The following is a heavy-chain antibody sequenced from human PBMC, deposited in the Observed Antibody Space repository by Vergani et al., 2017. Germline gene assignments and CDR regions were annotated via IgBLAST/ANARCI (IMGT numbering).Heavy chain of an antibody. CDR1: GFTFSSYS. D-gene: IGHD3-10*01. J-gene: IGHJ6*02. CDR2: IYSGGST. Sequence: EVQLVESGGGLVKPGGSLRLSCAASGFTFSSYSMNWVRQAPGKGLEWVSVIYSGGSTYYADSVKGRFTISRDNSKNTLYLQMNSLRAEDTAVYYWARDRPYCGSGSYYMGTYYYYYGMDVWGQGTTVTVSS. CDR3: ARDRPYCGSGSYYMGTYYYYYGMDV. V-gene: IGHV3-66*01.